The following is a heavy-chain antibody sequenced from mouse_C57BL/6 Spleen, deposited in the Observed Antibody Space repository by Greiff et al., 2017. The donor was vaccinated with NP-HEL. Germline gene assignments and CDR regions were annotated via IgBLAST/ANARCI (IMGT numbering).Heavy chain of an antibody. CDR3: ARYGSGTWFAY. Sequence: QVQLQQPGAELVKPGASVKLSCKASGYTFTSYWMHWVKQRPGQGLAWIGMIHPNSGSTNYNEKFKSKATLTVDKSSSTAYMQRSSLTSEDSAVYYCARYGSGTWFAYWGQGTLVTVSA. J-gene: IGHJ3*01. CDR1: GYTFTSYW. CDR2: IHPNSGST. V-gene: IGHV1-64*01. D-gene: IGHD1-1*01.